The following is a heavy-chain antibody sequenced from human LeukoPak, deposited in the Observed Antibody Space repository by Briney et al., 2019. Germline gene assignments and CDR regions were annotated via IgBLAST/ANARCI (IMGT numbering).Heavy chain of an antibody. CDR3: ARGQRFCSGGTCNSDGFDV. CDR2: ISSGSKFL. D-gene: IGHD2-15*01. J-gene: IGHJ3*01. Sequence: GGSLRLSCVASGFSFSKYSMNWVRQAPGVGLEWVSSISSGSKFLYYGDSVKGRFTISRDNAKNILYLQMNSLRVEDTATYFCARGQRFCSGGTCNSDGFDVWGQGTMVTVSP. CDR1: GFSFSKYS. V-gene: IGHV3-21*01.